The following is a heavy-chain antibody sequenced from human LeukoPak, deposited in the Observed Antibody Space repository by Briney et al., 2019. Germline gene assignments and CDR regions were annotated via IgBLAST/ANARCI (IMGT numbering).Heavy chain of an antibody. CDR2: IYSGGST. D-gene: IGHD1-26*01. CDR3: ARDRRSPDGYYYGMDV. CDR1: GFTVSSNY. J-gene: IGHJ6*02. V-gene: IGHV3-53*01. Sequence: PGGSLRLSCAASGFTVSSNYMSWVRQAPGKGLEWVSVIYSGGSTYYADSVKGRFTISRDNSKNTLYLQMNSLRAEDTAVYYCARDRRSPDGYYYGMDVWGQGTTVTVSS.